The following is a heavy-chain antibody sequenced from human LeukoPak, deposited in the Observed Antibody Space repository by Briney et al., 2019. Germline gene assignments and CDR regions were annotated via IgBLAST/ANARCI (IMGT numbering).Heavy chain of an antibody. CDR3: AKDINQRVVVVPAATNYGMDV. D-gene: IGHD2-2*01. CDR1: GFTFDDYA. V-gene: IGHV3-9*01. J-gene: IGHJ6*02. Sequence: PGRSLRLSCAASGFTFDDYAMHWVRQAPGKGLEWVSGISWNSGSIGYADSVKGRFTISRDNAKNSLYLQMNSLRAEDTALYYCAKDINQRVVVVPAATNYGMDVWGQGTTVTVSS. CDR2: ISWNSGSI.